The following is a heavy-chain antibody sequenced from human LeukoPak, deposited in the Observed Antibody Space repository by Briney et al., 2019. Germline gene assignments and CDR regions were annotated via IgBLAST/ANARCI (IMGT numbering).Heavy chain of an antibody. CDR1: GFTFSSYW. J-gene: IGHJ4*02. CDR3: ATSLWFGELLLDY. D-gene: IGHD3-10*01. Sequence: GGSLRLSCAASGFTFSSYWMSWVRQAPGKGLEWVANIKQDGSEKYYVDSVKDRFTISRDNAKNSLYLQMNSLRAEDTAVYYCATSLWFGELLLDYWGQGTLVTVSS. V-gene: IGHV3-7*03. CDR2: IKQDGSEK.